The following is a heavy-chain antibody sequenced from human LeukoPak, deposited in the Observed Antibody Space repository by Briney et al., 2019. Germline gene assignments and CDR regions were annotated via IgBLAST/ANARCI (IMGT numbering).Heavy chain of an antibody. J-gene: IGHJ6*03. CDR2: IKQAATEK. D-gene: IGHD1-7*01. CDR1: GFTFSNYW. V-gene: IGHV3-7*03. Sequence: GGSLRLSCAASGFTFSNYWMSWVRQAPGKGLEWVANIKQAATEKYYVDSVKGRFTISRDNSKNTLFLQMNSLRAEDTAVYYCAKRRGLELLYYYYMDVWGKGTTVTVSS. CDR3: AKRRGLELLYYYYMDV.